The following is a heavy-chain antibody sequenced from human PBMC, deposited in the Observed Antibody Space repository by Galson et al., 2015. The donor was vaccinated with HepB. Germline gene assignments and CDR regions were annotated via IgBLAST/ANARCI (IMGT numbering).Heavy chain of an antibody. Sequence: PALVKPTQTLTLTCTFSGFSLSTSGMRVSWIRQPPGKALEWLARIDWDDDKFYSTSLKTRLTISKDTSKNQVVLTMTNMDPVDTATYYCARIPLVTYDAFDIWGQGTMVTVSS. D-gene: IGHD2-21*02. CDR3: ARIPLVTYDAFDI. J-gene: IGHJ3*02. CDR2: IDWDDDK. CDR1: GFSLSTSGMR. V-gene: IGHV2-70*04.